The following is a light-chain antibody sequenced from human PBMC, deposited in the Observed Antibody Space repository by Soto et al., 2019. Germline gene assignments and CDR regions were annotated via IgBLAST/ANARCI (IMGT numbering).Light chain of an antibody. CDR2: GAS. J-gene: IGKJ4*01. CDR3: QQDNNWPPLT. CDR1: QRVSSN. Sequence: EIVMTQSPATLSVSPGERATLSCRASQRVSSNLAWYQQKPGQAPRLLIYGASTRATGIPARFSGSGSGTEFTLTISILQSEDFAVYYCQQDNNWPPLTFGGGTKVEIK. V-gene: IGKV3-15*01.